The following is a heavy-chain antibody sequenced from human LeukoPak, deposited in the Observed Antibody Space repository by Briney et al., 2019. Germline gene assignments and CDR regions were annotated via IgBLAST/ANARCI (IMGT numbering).Heavy chain of an antibody. CDR1: GFTFRSYW. J-gene: IGHJ5*02. Sequence: PGGSLRLSCATSGFTFRSYWMNWIRQTPGQGLEWVANIKEDGSEKNYVDSVKGRFTISRDNSKNTLYLQMNSLRAEDTAVYYCAKAVSPPYDFWSGTIGPWGQGTLVTVSS. CDR2: IKEDGSEK. V-gene: IGHV3-7*01. CDR3: AKAVSPPYDFWSGTIGP. D-gene: IGHD3-3*01.